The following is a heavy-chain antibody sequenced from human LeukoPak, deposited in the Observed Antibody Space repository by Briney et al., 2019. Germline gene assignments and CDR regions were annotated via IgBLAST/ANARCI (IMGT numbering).Heavy chain of an antibody. CDR3: ARSYRVMDFDY. D-gene: IGHD1-26*01. CDR2: ISSSGSYT. J-gene: IGHJ4*02. Sequence: PGGSLRLSCAASGFTFSSYSMNWVRQAPGKGLEWVSSISSSGSYTYYADSVKGRFTISRDNAKNSLYLQMNSLRAEDTAVYYCARSYRVMDFDYWGQGTLVTVSS. CDR1: GFTFSSYS. V-gene: IGHV3-21*01.